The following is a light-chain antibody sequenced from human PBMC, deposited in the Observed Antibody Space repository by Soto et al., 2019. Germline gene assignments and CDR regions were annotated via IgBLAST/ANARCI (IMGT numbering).Light chain of an antibody. J-gene: IGKJ1*01. CDR3: QQYNSYPWT. V-gene: IGKV1-5*03. CDR2: MAS. CDR1: QSISRS. Sequence: DIQMTQSPSTLSASVGDRVTITFRASQSISRSLAWYQQKPGKAPKLLIYMASSLESGVPSRFSGSGSGTEFTLTISSLQPDDFATYYCQQYNSYPWTFGQGTKVDIK.